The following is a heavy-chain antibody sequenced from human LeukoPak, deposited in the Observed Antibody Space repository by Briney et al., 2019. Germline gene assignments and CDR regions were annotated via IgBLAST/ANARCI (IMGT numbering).Heavy chain of an antibody. Sequence: TSVKVSCKASGFTFTSSAVQWVRQARGQRLEWIGWIVVGSGNTNYAQKFQERVTITRDMSTSTAYMELSSLRSEDTAVYYCAAASIASRDDYYYMDVWGKGTTVTVSS. CDR3: AAASIASRDDYYYMDV. CDR1: GFTFTSSA. J-gene: IGHJ6*03. CDR2: IVVGSGNT. D-gene: IGHD6-6*01. V-gene: IGHV1-58*01.